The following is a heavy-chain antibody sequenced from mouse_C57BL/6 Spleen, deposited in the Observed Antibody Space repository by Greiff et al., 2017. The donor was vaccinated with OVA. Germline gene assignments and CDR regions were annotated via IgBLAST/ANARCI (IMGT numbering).Heavy chain of an antibody. J-gene: IGHJ2*01. D-gene: IGHD2-3*01. CDR1: GFSLSTSGMG. Sequence: QVTLKESGPGILQSSQTLSLTCSFSGFSLSTSGMGVSWIRQPSGKGLEWLAHIYWDDDKRYNPSLKSRLTISKDTSRNQVFLKITSVDTADTATYYCARSSPDGYYEGLFDDWGQGTTLTVSS. CDR3: ARSSPDGYYEGLFDD. V-gene: IGHV8-12*01. CDR2: IYWDDDK.